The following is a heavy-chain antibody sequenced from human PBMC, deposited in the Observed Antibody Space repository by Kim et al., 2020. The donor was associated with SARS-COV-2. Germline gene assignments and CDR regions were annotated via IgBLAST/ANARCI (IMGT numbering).Heavy chain of an antibody. CDR2: INHSGST. Sequence: SETLSLTCAVYGGSFSGYYWSWIRQPPGKGLEWIGEINHSGSTNYNPSLKSRVTISVDTSKNQFSLKLSSVTAADTAVYYCARGLRYDYVWGSYRSDYYYGMGVWGQGTTVTVSS. D-gene: IGHD3-16*02. V-gene: IGHV4-34*01. J-gene: IGHJ6*02. CDR1: GGSFSGYY. CDR3: ARGLRYDYVWGSYRSDYYYGMGV.